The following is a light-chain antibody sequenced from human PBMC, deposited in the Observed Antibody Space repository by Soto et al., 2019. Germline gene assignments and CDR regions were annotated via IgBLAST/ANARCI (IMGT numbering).Light chain of an antibody. CDR3: QQSYSTSWT. CDR1: QSISSY. CDR2: AAS. Sequence: IHLTQSPSYLSASVGDRVTITCRGSQSISSYLNWYQQKPGKAPKLLIYAASSLPSGVPYRFSGSGSGTDFTLTISSLEPEDFAAYYCQQSYSTSWTFGQGTKVDIK. J-gene: IGKJ1*01. V-gene: IGKV1-39*01.